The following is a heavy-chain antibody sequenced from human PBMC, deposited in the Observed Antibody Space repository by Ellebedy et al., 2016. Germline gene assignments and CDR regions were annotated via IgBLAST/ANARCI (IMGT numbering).Heavy chain of an antibody. J-gene: IGHJ2*01. CDR3: ARRLEEQWLVEGVWYFDL. CDR2: IYPGDSDT. D-gene: IGHD6-19*01. V-gene: IGHV5-51*01. Sequence: GGSLRLXXKGSGYTFTSYWIGWERPMPGKGLEWLGIIYPGDSDTRYSPSFQGQVTISADKSISTAYLQWSSLKASDTAMYYCARRLEEQWLVEGVWYFDLWGRGTLVTVSS. CDR1: GYTFTSYW.